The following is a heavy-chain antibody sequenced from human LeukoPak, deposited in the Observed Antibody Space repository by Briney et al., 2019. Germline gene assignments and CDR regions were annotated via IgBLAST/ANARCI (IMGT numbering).Heavy chain of an antibody. J-gene: IGHJ4*02. Sequence: SETLSLTCTVSGGSISSSSYYWGWIRQPPGKGLEWIGSIYYSGSTYYNPSLKSRVTISVDTSKNQFSLKLSSVTAADTAVYYCARDYYDTMGLILFDYWGQGTLVTVSS. CDR2: IYYSGST. V-gene: IGHV4-39*07. D-gene: IGHD3-22*01. CDR1: GGSISSSSYY. CDR3: ARDYYDTMGLILFDY.